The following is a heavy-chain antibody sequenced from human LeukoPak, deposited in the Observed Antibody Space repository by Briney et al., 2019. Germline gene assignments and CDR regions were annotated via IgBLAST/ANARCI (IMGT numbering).Heavy chain of an antibody. CDR1: GFTFSSYA. J-gene: IGHJ5*02. CDR2: ISGSGGST. Sequence: GGSLRLSCAASGFTFSSYAMSWVRQAPGKGLEWVSAISGSGGSTYYADSVKGRFTISRDNSKNTLYLQMNSLRAEDTAVYYXXXXXXXGVVRYGNWFDPWGQGTLVTVSS. CDR3: XXXXXXGVVRYGNWFDP. D-gene: IGHD3-3*01. V-gene: IGHV3-23*01.